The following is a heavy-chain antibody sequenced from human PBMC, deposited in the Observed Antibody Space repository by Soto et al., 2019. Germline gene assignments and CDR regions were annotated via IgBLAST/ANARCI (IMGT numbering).Heavy chain of an antibody. CDR3: SRHLENSSGWYVGDFDY. V-gene: IGHV1-8*01. CDR2: MNPNSGNT. CDR1: GYTFTSYD. D-gene: IGHD6-19*01. Sequence: GASVKVSCKASGYTFTSYDINWVRQATGQGLEWMGWMNPNSGNTGYAQKFQGRVTMTRNTSISTAYMELSSLRSEDTAVYYCSRHLENSSGWYVGDFDYWGQGTLVTGSS. J-gene: IGHJ4*02.